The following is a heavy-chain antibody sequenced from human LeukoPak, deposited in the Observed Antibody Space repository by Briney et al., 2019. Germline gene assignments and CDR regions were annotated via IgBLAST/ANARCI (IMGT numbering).Heavy chain of an antibody. J-gene: IGHJ4*02. CDR1: GFSFYDYG. Sequence: GGALRLSCAASGFSFYDYGMSWVRQAPGKGLEWVSGINWNGGSTGYADSVKGRFTISRDNAKNSLYLQMNSLRAEDTALYYCARDRAVAGKGVFDYWGQGTLVTVSS. D-gene: IGHD6-19*01. V-gene: IGHV3-20*04. CDR2: INWNGGST. CDR3: ARDRAVAGKGVFDY.